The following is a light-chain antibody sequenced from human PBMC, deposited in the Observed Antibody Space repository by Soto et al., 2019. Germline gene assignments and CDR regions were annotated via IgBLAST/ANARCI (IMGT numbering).Light chain of an antibody. J-gene: IGKJ2*01. CDR2: GAS. V-gene: IGKV3-15*01. CDR1: QSVSSS. Sequence: EIVMTQSPATLSVSPGERATLSCRASQSVSSSLAWYQQKPGQAPRLLFYGASTRATGVPARFSGSGSGTEFTLTISSLQSEDLAIYYCQHLNYYPYTFGQGTKLEIK. CDR3: QHLNYYPYT.